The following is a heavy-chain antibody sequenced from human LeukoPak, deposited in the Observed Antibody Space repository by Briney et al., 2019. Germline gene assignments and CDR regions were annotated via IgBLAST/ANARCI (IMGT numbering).Heavy chain of an antibody. CDR2: IKSQTDGGTT. J-gene: IGHJ4*02. CDR3: TTRIPAAINDY. D-gene: IGHD2-2*02. CDR1: GFTFSNAW. Sequence: GGSLRLSCAASGFTFSNAWMTWVRQAPGKGLEWAGLIKSQTDGGTTNYAAPVKGRFTISRDDSKNTVYLEMNSLKTEDAAVYFCTTRIPAAINDYWGQGTLVTVSS. V-gene: IGHV3-15*01.